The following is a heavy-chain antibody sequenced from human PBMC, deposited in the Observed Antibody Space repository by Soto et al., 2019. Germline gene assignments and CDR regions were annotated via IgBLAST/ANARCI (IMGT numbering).Heavy chain of an antibody. D-gene: IGHD1-26*01. J-gene: IGHJ4*02. CDR1: GYTFTGYY. V-gene: IGHV1-2*02. CDR2: INPNSGGT. Sequence: ASVKVSCKASGYTFTGYYMHWVRQAPGQGLEWMGWINPNSGGTNYAQKFQGRVTMTRDTSISTAYMELSRLRSDDTAAYYCASRYSGSRPFDYWGQGTLVTVSS. CDR3: ASRYSGSRPFDY.